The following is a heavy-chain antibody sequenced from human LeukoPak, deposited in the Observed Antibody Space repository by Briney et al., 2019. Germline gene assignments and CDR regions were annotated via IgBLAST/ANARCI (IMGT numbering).Heavy chain of an antibody. CDR1: GGSISSGDYY. CDR3: ARGLSITRIAAWFDP. CDR2: IYYSGST. V-gene: IGHV4-61*08. Sequence: KPSETLSLTCTVSGGSISSGDYYWSWIRQPPGKGLEWIGYIYYSGSTNYNPSLKSRVTISVDTSKNQFSLKLSSVTAADTAVYYCARGLSITRIAAWFDPWGQGTLVTVSS. D-gene: IGHD6-13*01. J-gene: IGHJ5*02.